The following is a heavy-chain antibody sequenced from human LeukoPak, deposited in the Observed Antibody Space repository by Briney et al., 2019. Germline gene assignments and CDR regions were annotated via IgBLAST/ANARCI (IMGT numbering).Heavy chain of an antibody. CDR1: GFTFSSYA. CDR2: ISGSGGST. J-gene: IGHJ4*02. D-gene: IGHD6-19*01. CDR3: AREDYDSGWYLDY. V-gene: IGHV3-23*01. Sequence: GGSLRLSCAASGFTFSSYAMSWVRQAPGKGLEWVSAISGSGGSTYYADSVKGRFTISRDNANNSLYLQMNSLRAEDTAVYYCAREDYDSGWYLDYWGQGILVTVSS.